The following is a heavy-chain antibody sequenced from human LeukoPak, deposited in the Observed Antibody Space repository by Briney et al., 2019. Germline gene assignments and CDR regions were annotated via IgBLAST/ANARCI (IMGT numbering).Heavy chain of an antibody. CDR2: INHSGST. Sequence: SETLSLTCAVYGGSFSGYHWSWIRQPPGKGLEWIGEINHSGSTNYNPSLKSRVTISVDTSKNQFSLKLSSVTAADTAVYYCARVLLWFGESTRFDPWGQGTLVTVSS. CDR3: ARVLLWFGESTRFDP. J-gene: IGHJ5*02. CDR1: GGSFSGYH. V-gene: IGHV4-34*01. D-gene: IGHD3-10*01.